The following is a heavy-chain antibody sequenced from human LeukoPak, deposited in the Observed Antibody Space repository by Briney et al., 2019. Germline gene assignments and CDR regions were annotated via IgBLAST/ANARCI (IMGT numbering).Heavy chain of an antibody. D-gene: IGHD6-6*01. CDR1: GFTFDDYV. Sequence: PGGSLRLSCAASGFTFDDYVMHWVRQAPGKGLEWVSGISWNSGSIGYADSVKGRFTISRDNAKNSLYLQMNSLRAEDTALYYCASGFSSSDHYYGMDVWGQGTTVTVSS. J-gene: IGHJ6*02. V-gene: IGHV3-9*01. CDR3: ASGFSSSDHYYGMDV. CDR2: ISWNSGSI.